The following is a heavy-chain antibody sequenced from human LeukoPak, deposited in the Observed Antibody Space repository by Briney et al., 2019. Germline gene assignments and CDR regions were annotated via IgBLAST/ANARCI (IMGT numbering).Heavy chain of an antibody. J-gene: IGHJ3*02. Sequence: SETLSLTCTVSGGSISSSSYYWGWIRQPPGKGLEWIGSIYYSGSTYYNPSLKSRVTISVDTSKNQFSLKLSSVTAADTAVYYCARDRSSGYYYVGAFDIWGQGTMVTVSS. V-gene: IGHV4-39*07. CDR2: IYYSGST. CDR3: ARDRSSGYYYVGAFDI. CDR1: GGSISSSSYY. D-gene: IGHD3-22*01.